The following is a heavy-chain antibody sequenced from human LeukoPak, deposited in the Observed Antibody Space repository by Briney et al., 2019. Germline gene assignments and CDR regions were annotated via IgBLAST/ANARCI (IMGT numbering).Heavy chain of an antibody. Sequence: GGSLRLSCAASGFTFSSYWMHWVRQAPGKGLVWVSRINSDGSSTSYADSVKGRFTISRDNAKNTLYLQMNSLRAEDTAVYHCARLGSSSWFGYYYMDVWGKGTTVTVSS. CDR2: INSDGSST. CDR1: GFTFSSYW. D-gene: IGHD6-13*01. CDR3: ARLGSSSWFGYYYMDV. J-gene: IGHJ6*03. V-gene: IGHV3-74*01.